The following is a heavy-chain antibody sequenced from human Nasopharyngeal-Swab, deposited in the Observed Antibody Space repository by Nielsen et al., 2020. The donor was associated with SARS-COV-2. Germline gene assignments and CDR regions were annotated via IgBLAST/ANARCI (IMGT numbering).Heavy chain of an antibody. Sequence: SLTLSCAASGFMFADSTMHCVRQVPGKGLVWVSHLNSDGSSTTYADSVKGRFTISRDTAKNTLYLQMNSLRVEETAVYYCARVRTPDFAISNDYYYYMDVWGKGTTVTVSS. CDR2: LNSDGSST. J-gene: IGHJ6*03. V-gene: IGHV3-74*01. CDR3: ARVRTPDFAISNDYYYYMDV. D-gene: IGHD1/OR15-1a*01. CDR1: GFMFADST.